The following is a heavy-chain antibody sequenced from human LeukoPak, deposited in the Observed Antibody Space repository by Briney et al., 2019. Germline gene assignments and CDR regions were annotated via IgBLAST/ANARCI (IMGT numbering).Heavy chain of an antibody. CDR2: INHSGST. CDR3: ARLPYSSSWYGIYYFDY. D-gene: IGHD6-13*01. J-gene: IGHJ4*02. V-gene: IGHV4-34*01. Sequence: SETLSLTCAVYGGSFSGYHWSWIRQPPGKGLEWIGEINHSGSTNYNPSLKSRVTISVDTSKNQFSLKLSSVTAADTAVYYCARLPYSSSWYGIYYFDYWGQGTLVTVSS. CDR1: GGSFSGYH.